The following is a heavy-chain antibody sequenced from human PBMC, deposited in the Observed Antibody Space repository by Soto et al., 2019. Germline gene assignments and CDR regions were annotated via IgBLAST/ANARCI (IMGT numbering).Heavy chain of an antibody. J-gene: IGHJ3*01. CDR3: SIGSWSAETFDV. Sequence: QVHLEQSGAEVKKPGSSVTVSCKAAGGTFSTYTLIWVRQAPGQGLEWMGRIISMLTVTNSAQKFQGRVTLTADKSTSTAFMELSSLTSDDSAVYYCSIGSWSAETFDVWGQGTMVTVSS. CDR1: GGTFSTYT. CDR2: IISMLTVT. V-gene: IGHV1-69*02. D-gene: IGHD2-2*01.